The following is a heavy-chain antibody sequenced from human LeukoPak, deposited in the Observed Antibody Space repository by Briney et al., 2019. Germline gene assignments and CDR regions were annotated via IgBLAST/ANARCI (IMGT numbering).Heavy chain of an antibody. CDR3: AGQLAYCSSTSCPFDY. V-gene: IGHV3-74*01. CDR2: INTDGSST. D-gene: IGHD2-2*01. CDR1: GFTFSSYG. J-gene: IGHJ4*02. Sequence: PGGSLRLSCAASGFTFSSYGMHWVRQAPGKGLVWVSRINTDGSSTSYADSVKGRFTISRDNAKNTLYLQMNSLRAEDTAVYYCAGQLAYCSSTSCPFDYWGQGTLVTVSS.